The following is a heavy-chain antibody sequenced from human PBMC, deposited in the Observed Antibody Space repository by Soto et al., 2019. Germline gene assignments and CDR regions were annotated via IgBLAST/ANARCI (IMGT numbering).Heavy chain of an antibody. CDR2: ISYDGSNK. CDR1: GFTFSSYA. J-gene: IGHJ4*02. D-gene: IGHD3-22*01. CDR3: ASPYYYDSSGYDY. Sequence: QVQLVESGGGVVQPGRSLRLSCAASGFTFSSYAMHWVRQAPGKGLEWVAVISYDGSNKYYADSVKGRFTISRDNSKNTLYLKMNSLRAEDTAVYYCASPYYYDSSGYDYGGQGTLVTVSS. V-gene: IGHV3-30-3*01.